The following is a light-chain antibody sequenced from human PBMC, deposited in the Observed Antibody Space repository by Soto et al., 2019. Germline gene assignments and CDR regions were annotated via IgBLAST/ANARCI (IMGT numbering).Light chain of an antibody. CDR2: AAS. CDR3: QQYYSYPRT. CDR1: QGISSY. V-gene: IGKV1-8*01. Sequence: AIRMTQSPSSFSASTGDRVTITCRASQGISSYLAWYQQKPGKAPKLLIYAASTLQSGVPSRFSGSGSGTDFTLTISCLQSEDCATYYCQQYYSYPRTFGQGTKVESK. J-gene: IGKJ1*01.